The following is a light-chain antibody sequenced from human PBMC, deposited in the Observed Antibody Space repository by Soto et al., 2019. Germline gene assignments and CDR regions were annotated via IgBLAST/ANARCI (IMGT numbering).Light chain of an antibody. V-gene: IGLV2-14*01. CDR1: SSDVGGYNY. CDR2: EVS. CDR3: CSYTNSNTLV. J-gene: IGLJ1*01. Sequence: QYVLTQPASVSGSPGQSITISCTGTSSDVGGYNYVSWYQQHPGKAPKVMIYEVSNRPSGVSNRFSGSKSGNTASLTISGLQAEDEADYYCCSYTNSNTLVFGTGTKLTVL.